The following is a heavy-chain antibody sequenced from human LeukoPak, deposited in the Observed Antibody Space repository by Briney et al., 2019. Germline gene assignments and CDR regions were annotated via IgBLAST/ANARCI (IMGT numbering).Heavy chain of an antibody. CDR3: ARERDSSGYNAFDI. D-gene: IGHD3-22*01. V-gene: IGHV4-59*01. J-gene: IGHJ3*02. Sequence: TTSETLSLTCTVSGGSISSYYWSWIRQPPGKGLEWIGYIYYSGSTNYNPSLKSRVTISVDTSKNQFSLKLSSVTATDTAVYYCARERDSSGYNAFDIWGQGTMVTVSS. CDR1: GGSISSYY. CDR2: IYYSGST.